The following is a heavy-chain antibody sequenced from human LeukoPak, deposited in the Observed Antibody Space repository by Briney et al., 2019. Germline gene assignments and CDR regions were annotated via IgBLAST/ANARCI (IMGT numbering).Heavy chain of an antibody. CDR1: GYTFTGYY. J-gene: IGHJ4*02. CDR2: INPNSGGT. CDR3: ARDNVAHDTSPEYSGSWYIDY. D-gene: IGHD6-13*01. Sequence: AASVKVSCKASGYTFTGYYMHWVRQAPGQGLEWMGWINPNSGGTNYAQKFQGRVTMTRDTSISTAYMELSRLRSDDTAVYYCARDNVAHDTSPEYSGSWYIDYWGQGTLVTVSS. V-gene: IGHV1-2*02.